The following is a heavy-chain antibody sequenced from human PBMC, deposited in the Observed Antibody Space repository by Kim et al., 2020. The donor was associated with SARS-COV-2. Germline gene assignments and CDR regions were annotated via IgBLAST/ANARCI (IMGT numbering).Heavy chain of an antibody. V-gene: IGHV1-3*01. D-gene: IGHD5-18*01. J-gene: IGHJ4*02. Sequence: KYSQKFQGRVTITRDTSASTAYMELSSLRSEDTAVYYCARIPDTAMPMDYWGQGTLVTVSS. CDR3: ARIPDTAMPMDY.